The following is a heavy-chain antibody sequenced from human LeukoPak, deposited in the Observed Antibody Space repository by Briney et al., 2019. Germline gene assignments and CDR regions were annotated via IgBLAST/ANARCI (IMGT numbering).Heavy chain of an antibody. CDR1: SGSFSGYY. CDR3: ARGYYYGSGSHYMDV. Sequence: SETLSLTCAVYSGSFSGYYWSWIRQPPGKGLEWIGEINHSGSTNYNPPLKSRVTISVDTPKNQFSLKLSSVTAADTAVYYCARGYYYGSGSHYMDVRGKGTTVTVS. V-gene: IGHV4-34*01. CDR2: INHSGST. D-gene: IGHD3-10*01. J-gene: IGHJ6*03.